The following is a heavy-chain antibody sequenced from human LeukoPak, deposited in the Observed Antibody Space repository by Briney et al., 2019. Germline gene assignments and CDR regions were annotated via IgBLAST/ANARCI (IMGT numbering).Heavy chain of an antibody. CDR1: GYTFTSYD. CDR3: ARDCGGDCTYWYFDL. J-gene: IGHJ2*01. Sequence: ASVKVSCKASGYTFTSYDINWVRQATGQGLEWMGWMNPNSGNTGYAQKFQGRVTMTRDTSISTAYMELSSLRSDDTAVYYCARDCGGDCTYWYFDLWGRGTLVTVSS. CDR2: MNPNSGNT. V-gene: IGHV1-8*01. D-gene: IGHD2-21*02.